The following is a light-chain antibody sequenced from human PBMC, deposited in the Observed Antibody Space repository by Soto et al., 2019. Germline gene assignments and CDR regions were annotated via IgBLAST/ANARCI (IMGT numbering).Light chain of an antibody. CDR3: QQYGSSPET. Sequence: EIVLTQSPGTLSLSPGERATLSCRASQSFSSSSLAWYQQKPGQAPRLLIYSASSRATGIPDRFSGSGSGTDFTLTISRLEPEDFAVYFCQQYGSSPETFGQGTKVEIK. J-gene: IGKJ1*01. V-gene: IGKV3-20*01. CDR1: QSFSSSS. CDR2: SAS.